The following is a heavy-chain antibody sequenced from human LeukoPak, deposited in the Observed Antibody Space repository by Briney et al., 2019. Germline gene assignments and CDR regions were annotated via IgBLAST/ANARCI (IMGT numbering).Heavy chain of an antibody. CDR2: ICAYDGNT. J-gene: IGHJ4*02. Sequence: ASVKVSCKASGYTFTRYGIRWVRPAPGQGLEWMGWICAYDGNTNSAQKLQGRVTMTTDTSTSTAYMELRSLRSDDTAVYYCASGTTVDRYYFDYWGEGTLGTVSS. CDR3: ASGTTVDRYYFDY. CDR1: GYTFTRYG. V-gene: IGHV1-18*01. D-gene: IGHD4-23*01.